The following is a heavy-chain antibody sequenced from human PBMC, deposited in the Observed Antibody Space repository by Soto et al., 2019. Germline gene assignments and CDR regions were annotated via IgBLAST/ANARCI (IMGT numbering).Heavy chain of an antibody. D-gene: IGHD3-22*01. Sequence: GESLKISCNGSGYSFTSYWIGWVRQMPGKGLEWMGIIYPGDSETRYSPSFQGQVTISADRSITTAYLQWSSLKASDTAMYYCARPLYYYDSSGYYPRGGYFDYWGQGTLVTVSS. J-gene: IGHJ4*02. CDR2: IYPGDSET. CDR1: GYSFTSYW. CDR3: ARPLYYYDSSGYYPRGGYFDY. V-gene: IGHV5-51*01.